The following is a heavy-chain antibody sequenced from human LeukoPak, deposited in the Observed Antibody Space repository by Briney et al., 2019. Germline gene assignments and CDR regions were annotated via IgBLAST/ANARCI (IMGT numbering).Heavy chain of an antibody. CDR2: INSDGSIT. J-gene: IGHJ4*02. CDR1: GFTFRNKW. CDR3: AKWDFG. D-gene: IGHD1-26*01. Sequence: GGPLRLSCGASGFTFRNKWMHWVRQATGKGPVWVSRINSDGSITNYADSVKGRFTSSRDNAKNTVYLQMNSLRAEDTAVYYCAKWDFGWGQGTLVTVSS. V-gene: IGHV3-74*01.